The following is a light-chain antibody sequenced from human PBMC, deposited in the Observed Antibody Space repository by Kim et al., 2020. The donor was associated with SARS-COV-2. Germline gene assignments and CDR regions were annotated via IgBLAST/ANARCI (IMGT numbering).Light chain of an antibody. CDR2: QDS. J-gene: IGLJ3*02. CDR3: QAWDSSTLL. V-gene: IGLV3-1*01. CDR1: KLGDKY. Sequence: SYELTQPPSVSVSPGQTASITCSGDKLGDKYACWYQQKPGQSPVLVIYQDSKRPSGIPERFSGSNSGNTATLTISGTQAMDEADYYCQAWDSSTLLFGGGTPLTVL.